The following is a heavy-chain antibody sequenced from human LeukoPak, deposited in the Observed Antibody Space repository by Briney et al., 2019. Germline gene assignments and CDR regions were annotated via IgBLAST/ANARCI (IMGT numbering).Heavy chain of an antibody. CDR3: ARDRLRDYYGSGSNYYYMDV. CDR1: GGTFSSYA. D-gene: IGHD3-10*01. J-gene: IGHJ6*03. V-gene: IGHV1-69*13. Sequence: ASVKVSCKASGGTFSSYAISWVRQAPGQGLEWMGGIIPIFGTANYAQKFQGRVTITADESTSTAYMELSSLRSEDTAVYYCARDRLRDYYGSGSNYYYMDVWGKGTTVTISS. CDR2: IIPIFGTA.